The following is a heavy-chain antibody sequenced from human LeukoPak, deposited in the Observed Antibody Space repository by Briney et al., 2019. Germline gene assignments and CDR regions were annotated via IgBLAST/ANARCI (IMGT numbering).Heavy chain of an antibody. D-gene: IGHD6-19*01. V-gene: IGHV3-30*18. CDR3: AKGGWSRAGYFDY. J-gene: IGHJ4*02. CDR2: ISYDGSNK. Sequence: GGSLRLSCAASGFTFSSYGMHWVRQAPGKGLEWVAVISYDGSNKYYADSAKGRFTISRDNSKNTLYLQMNSLRAEATAVYYCAKGGWSRAGYFDYWGQGTLVTVSS. CDR1: GFTFSSYG.